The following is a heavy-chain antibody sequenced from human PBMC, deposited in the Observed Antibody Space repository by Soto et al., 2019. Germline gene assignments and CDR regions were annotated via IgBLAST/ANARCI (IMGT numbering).Heavy chain of an antibody. CDR3: ARSVDP. J-gene: IGHJ5*02. Sequence: SETLSLTCAVSGGSVSSTYWWSWVRQHPGKGLEWIGYIFYSGTTYYNPSLKSRVTISVDTSKNQFSLKLSSVTAADTAVYYCARSVDPWGQGTLVTVSS. V-gene: IGHV4-31*11. CDR2: IFYSGTT. CDR1: GGSVSSTYW.